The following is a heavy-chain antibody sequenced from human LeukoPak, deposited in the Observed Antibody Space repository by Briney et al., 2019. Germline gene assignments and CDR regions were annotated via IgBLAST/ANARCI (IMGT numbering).Heavy chain of an antibody. CDR1: GFTFDDYG. J-gene: IGHJ5*02. CDR3: ARDIGSPPEWWFDP. D-gene: IGHD1-26*01. Sequence: GGSLRLSCAASGFTFDDYGMSWVRQAPGKGLEWVSGINWNGGSTGYADSVKGRFTISRDNAKNSLYLQKNSLRAEDTALYHCARDIGSPPEWWFDPWGQGTLVTVSS. V-gene: IGHV3-20*01. CDR2: INWNGGST.